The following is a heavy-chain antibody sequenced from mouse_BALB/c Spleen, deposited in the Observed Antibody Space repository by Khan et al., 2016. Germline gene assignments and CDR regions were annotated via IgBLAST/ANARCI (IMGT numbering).Heavy chain of an antibody. CDR1: GYTFTNYG. Sequence: QIQLVQSGPELKRPGKTVKISCTASGYTFTNYGIHWVKPPPGKGLKWMGWINTYSGESTYADDFKGRFAFSLETSANTAYLPLNHLTNEATATYFLARYRYDDGSSRDFDVGGAGTTVTVSA. CDR2: INTYSGES. D-gene: IGHD1-1*01. V-gene: IGHV9-3-1*01. J-gene: IGHJ1*01. CDR3: ARYRYDDGSSRDFDV.